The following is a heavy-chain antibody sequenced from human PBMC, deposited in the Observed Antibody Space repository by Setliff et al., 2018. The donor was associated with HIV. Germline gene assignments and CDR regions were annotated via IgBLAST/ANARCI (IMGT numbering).Heavy chain of an antibody. D-gene: IGHD7-27*01. CDR2: IYYSGST. J-gene: IGHJ4*02. CDR1: GGSISSSSYY. CDR3: AVGGEDWGFFDY. V-gene: IGHV4-39*01. Sequence: SETLSLTCTVSGGSISSSSYYWGWIRQPPGKGLEWIGSIYYSGSTYYSPSLKSRVTISVDTSKNQFSLKLSSVTAADTAVYYCAVGGEDWGFFDYWGQGTLVPVSS.